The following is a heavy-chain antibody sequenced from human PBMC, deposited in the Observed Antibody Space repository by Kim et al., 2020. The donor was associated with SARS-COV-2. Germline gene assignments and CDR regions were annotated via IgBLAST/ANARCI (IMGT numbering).Heavy chain of an antibody. J-gene: IGHJ4*01. CDR2: ISGSGGST. CDR3: AKSDCSSTSCHTFDY. V-gene: IGHV3-23*01. D-gene: IGHD2-2*02. CDR1: GFTFSNYA. Sequence: GGSLRLSCAGSGFTFSNYAMSWVRQGPGKGLEWVSAISGSGGSTYYADSVKGRFTISRDNSKNTLYLQMNSLRAEDTAVYYCAKSDCSSTSCHTFDYWGQGSLVTVSS.